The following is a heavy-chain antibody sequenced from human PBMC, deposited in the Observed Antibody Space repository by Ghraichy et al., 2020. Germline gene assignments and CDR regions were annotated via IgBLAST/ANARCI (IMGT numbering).Heavy chain of an antibody. CDR1: GFTFSRYT. D-gene: IGHD3-16*01. J-gene: IGHJ2*01. Sequence: GGSLRLSCSASGFTFSRYTMHWVRRAPGKGLEWVSSIVTTSAYIYYADSVKGRFTISRDNVKNSVYLQMNSLRAEDTAVYFCARDYLMRPLGSYWYIDLCGRGTLVTVSS. CDR2: IVTTSAYI. CDR3: ARDYLMRPLGSYWYIDL. V-gene: IGHV3-21*01.